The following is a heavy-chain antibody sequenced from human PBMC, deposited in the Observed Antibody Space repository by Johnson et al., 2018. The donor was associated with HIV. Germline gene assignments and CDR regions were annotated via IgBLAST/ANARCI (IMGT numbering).Heavy chain of an antibody. CDR2: ISYDVSNK. CDR1: GFTFSSYG. Sequence: QVQLVESGGGVVQPGRSLRLSCAASGFTFSSYGMHWVRQAPGKGLEWVAVISYDVSNKYYADSVKGRFTISRDNSKNTLYLQMNSLRAEDTAVYYCAIVNRMEQWLAGGGAFDIWGQGTMVTVSS. J-gene: IGHJ3*02. V-gene: IGHV3-30*03. CDR3: AIVNRMEQWLAGGGAFDI. D-gene: IGHD6-19*01.